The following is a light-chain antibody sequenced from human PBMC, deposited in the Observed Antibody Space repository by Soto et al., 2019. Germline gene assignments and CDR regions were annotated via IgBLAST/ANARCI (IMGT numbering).Light chain of an antibody. CDR1: SSNIGAGYD. CDR2: GNS. J-gene: IGLJ2*01. Sequence: QSVLTQPPSVSGAPGQRVTISCTGSSSNIGAGYDVHWYQQLPGTAPQLLSYGNSKRPSGVPDRFSGSKSGTSASLAITGLHAEDEDDYYCQSYDSSLSVVFGGGTKLTVL. V-gene: IGLV1-40*01. CDR3: QSYDSSLSVV.